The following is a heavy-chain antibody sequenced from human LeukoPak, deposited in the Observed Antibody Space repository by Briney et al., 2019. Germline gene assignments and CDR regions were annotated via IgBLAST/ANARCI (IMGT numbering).Heavy chain of an antibody. J-gene: IGHJ4*02. CDR1: GFTFSSYW. D-gene: IGHD3-22*01. CDR2: INTDGSGT. Sequence: PGGSLRLSCAASGFTFSSYWMPWVRQAPGKGLVWVSRINTDGSGTTYADSVKGRFTISRDNAKNTLYLQMDSLGAEDTAVYYCARRAFYDSSGYYLFDYWGQGTLVTVSS. V-gene: IGHV3-74*01. CDR3: ARRAFYDSSGYYLFDY.